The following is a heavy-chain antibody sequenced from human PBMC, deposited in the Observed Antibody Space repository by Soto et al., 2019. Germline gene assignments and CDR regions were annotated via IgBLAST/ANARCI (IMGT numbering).Heavy chain of an antibody. V-gene: IGHV4-59*08. CDR3: AVAPDYYDNSGYFDY. CDR1: GGSISSYY. D-gene: IGHD3-22*01. J-gene: IGHJ4*02. CDR2: IYYSGST. Sequence: ETLSLTCTVSGGSISSYYWSWIRQPPGKGLEWIGYIYYSGSTNYNPSLKSRVTISVDTSKNQFSLKLSSVTAADTAVYYCAVAPDYYDNSGYFDYWGQGTLVTVSS.